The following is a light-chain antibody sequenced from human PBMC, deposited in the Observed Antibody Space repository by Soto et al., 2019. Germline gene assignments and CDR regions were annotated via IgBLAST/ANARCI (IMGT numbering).Light chain of an antibody. CDR1: QDISSW. J-gene: IGKJ4*01. Sequence: DIQMTQSPSSVSASVGDRVIITCRASQDISSWLAWYQQKAGEAPKLLLFAASRLHSGVTSRFSGSVSGTDFTLTITNLQPEDFATYYCQQADSFPLTFGGGTKVEIK. CDR2: AAS. V-gene: IGKV1D-12*01. CDR3: QQADSFPLT.